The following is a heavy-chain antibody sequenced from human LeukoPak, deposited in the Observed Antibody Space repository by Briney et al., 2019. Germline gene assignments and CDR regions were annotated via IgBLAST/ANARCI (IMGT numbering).Heavy chain of an antibody. V-gene: IGHV4-34*01. D-gene: IGHD3-22*01. CDR2: INHSGST. Sequence: SETLSLTCAVYGGSFSSYHWSWIRQPPGKGLEWIGEINHSGSTNYNPSLKSRVTISVDTSKNQFSLKLSSVTAADTAVYYCARGGARITMIVVAMELDYWGQGILVTVSS. CDR1: GGSFSSYH. J-gene: IGHJ4*02. CDR3: ARGGARITMIVVAMELDY.